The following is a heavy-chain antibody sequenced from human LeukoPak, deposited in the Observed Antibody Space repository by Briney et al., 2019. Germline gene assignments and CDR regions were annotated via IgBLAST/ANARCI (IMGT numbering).Heavy chain of an antibody. CDR3: ARGGYYGSGNDFRFDP. CDR2: IYISGST. CDR1: GGSISSYY. V-gene: IGHV4-4*07. Sequence: SETLSLTCTVSGGSISSYYWSWIRQPAGKGLEWIGRIYISGSTNYNPSLKSRVTMSVDTSKNQFSLKLSSVTAADTAVYYCARGGYYGSGNDFRFDPWGQGTLVTVSS. J-gene: IGHJ5*02. D-gene: IGHD3-10*01.